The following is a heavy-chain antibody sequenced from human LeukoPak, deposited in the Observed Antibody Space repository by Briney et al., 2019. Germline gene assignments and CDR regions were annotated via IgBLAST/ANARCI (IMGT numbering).Heavy chain of an antibody. CDR2: ISYDGSNK. CDR3: ARDRSGYSYGRHYTIFDY. CDR1: GLTFSSYA. V-gene: IGHV3-30-3*01. Sequence: GGSLRLSCAASGLTFSSYAMHWVRQAPGKGLEWVAVISYDGSNKYYADSVKGRFTISRDNSKNTLYLQMNSLRAEDTAVYYCARDRSGYSYGRHYTIFDYWGQGTLVTVSS. J-gene: IGHJ4*02. D-gene: IGHD5-18*01.